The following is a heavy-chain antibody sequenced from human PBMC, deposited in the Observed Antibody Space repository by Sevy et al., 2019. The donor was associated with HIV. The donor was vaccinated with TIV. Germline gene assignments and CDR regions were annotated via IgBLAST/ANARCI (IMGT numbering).Heavy chain of an antibody. CDR2: IRYDGSNK. CDR3: AKVGDDYGDSYFDY. J-gene: IGHJ4*02. D-gene: IGHD4-17*01. Sequence: GGSLRLSCAASGFTFSSYGMHWVRQAPGQGLEWVAFIRYDGSNKYYADSVKGRFTISRDNSKNTLYLQMNSLRAEDTAVYYCAKVGDDYGDSYFDYWGQGTLVTVSS. V-gene: IGHV3-30*02. CDR1: GFTFSSYG.